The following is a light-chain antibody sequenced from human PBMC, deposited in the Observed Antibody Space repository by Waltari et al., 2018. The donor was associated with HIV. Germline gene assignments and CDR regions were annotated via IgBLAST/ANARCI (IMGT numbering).Light chain of an antibody. CDR3: WSYAGSTPYVL. J-gene: IGLJ2*01. CDR2: EGT. CDR1: RSDLGSHNL. Sequence: QSALTQPASVSGSPGQSITISCTRTRSDLGSHNLVSWYQQHPGKAPYLIIYEGTKRPSGISNRFSGSKSGNTASLTISGLQADDEADYFCWSYAGSTPYVLLGGGTKLTVL. V-gene: IGLV2-23*01.